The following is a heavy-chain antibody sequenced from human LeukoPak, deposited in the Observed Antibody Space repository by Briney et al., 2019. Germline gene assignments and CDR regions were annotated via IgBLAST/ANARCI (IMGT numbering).Heavy chain of an antibody. CDR1: GYTFTGYY. V-gene: IGHV1-2*02. D-gene: IGHD5-24*01. CDR2: INPNSGDT. Sequence: ASVKVSCKASGYTFTGYYMHWVRQAPGQGLEWMGWINPNSGDTNYAQNFQGRVTMTRDTSISTAYMELSRLRSDDTAVYYCARPDGLHPSYYFEYWGQGTLVTVSS. CDR3: ARPDGLHPSYYFEY. J-gene: IGHJ4*02.